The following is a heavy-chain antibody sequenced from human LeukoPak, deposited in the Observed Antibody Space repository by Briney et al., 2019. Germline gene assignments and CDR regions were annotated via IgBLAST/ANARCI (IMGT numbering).Heavy chain of an antibody. CDR1: GYTFTNYW. Sequence: GESLKISCKASGYTFTNYWMGWVRQMPGKGLEYMGIIYPDDSDTRYSPSFKGQVTISADKSINTAYLQWNSLKASDTAMYYCVRRDFDYWGQGTLVTVSP. V-gene: IGHV5-51*01. J-gene: IGHJ4*02. CDR3: VRRDFDY. CDR2: IYPDDSDT.